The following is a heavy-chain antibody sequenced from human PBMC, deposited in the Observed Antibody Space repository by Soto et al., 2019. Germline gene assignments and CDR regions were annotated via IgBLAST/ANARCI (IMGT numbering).Heavy chain of an antibody. V-gene: IGHV4-31*03. Sequence: QVQLQESGPGLVKPSQTLSLTCTVSGGSISSGGYYWSWIRQHPGKGLEWIGYIYYSGSTYYNPSLKSRVTRDVDPAETQFSLKLISVTAADTAVYYCATYDSSDYYPGSPIGWFDPWGQGTLVTVSS. CDR1: GGSISSGGYY. CDR3: ATYDSSDYYPGSPIGWFDP. CDR2: IYYSGST. J-gene: IGHJ5*02. D-gene: IGHD3-22*01.